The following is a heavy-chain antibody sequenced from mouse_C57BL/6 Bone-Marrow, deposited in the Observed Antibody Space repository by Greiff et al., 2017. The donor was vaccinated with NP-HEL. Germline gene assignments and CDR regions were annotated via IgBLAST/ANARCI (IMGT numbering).Heavy chain of an antibody. V-gene: IGHV1-80*01. Sequence: QVQLQQSGAELVKPGASVKISCKASGYAFSSYWMNWVKQRPGKGLEWIGQIYPGDGDTSYNGKFKGKATLTADKSSSTASMQLSSLTSEDSAVYFCERYYGSSYYFDYWGQGTTLTVSS. CDR3: ERYYGSSYYFDY. J-gene: IGHJ2*01. CDR2: IYPGDGDT. D-gene: IGHD1-1*01. CDR1: GYAFSSYW.